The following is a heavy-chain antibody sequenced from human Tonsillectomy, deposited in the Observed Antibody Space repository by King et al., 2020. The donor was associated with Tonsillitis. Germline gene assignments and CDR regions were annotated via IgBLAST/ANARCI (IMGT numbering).Heavy chain of an antibody. CDR2: ISYDGGNK. V-gene: IGHV3-30*15. J-gene: IGHJ3*01. CDR3: ARVKSPFVVSPPFDAFDL. D-gene: IGHD2-21*01. CDR1: GFSFSSHA. Sequence: VQLVESGGGVVQPGMSLRLSCEASGFSFSSHAMHWVRQAPGKGLQWVAVISYDGGNKYYADSVKGRFTISRDKSRNTLYLQMSSLRAEDTSVYYCARVKSPFVVSPPFDAFDLWRQGTVVTVSS.